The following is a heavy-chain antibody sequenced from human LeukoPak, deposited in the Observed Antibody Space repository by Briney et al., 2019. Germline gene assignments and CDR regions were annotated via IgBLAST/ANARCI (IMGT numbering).Heavy chain of an antibody. D-gene: IGHD2-15*01. J-gene: IGHJ4*02. CDR1: GGSFSGYY. CDR3: ATTFSCSGGTCYSWYFDS. Sequence: SETLSLTCAVYGGSFSGYYWSWIRQPPGKGLEWIGEIYHSGSTNYNPSLKSRVTISVDTSKNQFSLKLSSVTAADTAVYYCATTFSCSGGTCYSWYFDSWGQGTLVTVSS. CDR2: IYHSGST. V-gene: IGHV4-34*01.